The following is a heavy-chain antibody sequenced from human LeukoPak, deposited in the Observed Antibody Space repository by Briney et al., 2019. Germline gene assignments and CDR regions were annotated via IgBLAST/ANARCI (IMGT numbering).Heavy chain of an antibody. CDR1: GGSFSGYY. D-gene: IGHD2-2*01. J-gene: IGHJ6*03. Sequence: SETLSLTCAVYGGSFSGYYWSWIRQPPGKGLEWIGEINHSGSTNYNPSLKSRVTISVDTSKNQFSLKLSSVTAADTAVYYCARGRDIVVVPAAIRYYYYMDVWGKGTTVTVSS. CDR3: ARGRDIVVVPAAIRYYYYMDV. V-gene: IGHV4-34*01. CDR2: INHSGST.